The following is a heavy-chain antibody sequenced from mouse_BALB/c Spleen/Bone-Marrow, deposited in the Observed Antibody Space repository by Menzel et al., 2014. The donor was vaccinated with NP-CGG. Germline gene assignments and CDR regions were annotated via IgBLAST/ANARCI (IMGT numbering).Heavy chain of an antibody. CDR2: INPDSRTI. Sequence: EVMLVESGGGLVQPGGSLKFSCAASGFDFSRYWMSWVRQAPGKGLEWIGEINPDSRTINYAPSLKYKFIISRDNAKNTLYLQMNKVRSEDTALYYCAGLGYYGYFAYWGQGTTLTVSS. D-gene: IGHD2-3*01. J-gene: IGHJ2*01. CDR1: GFDFSRYW. V-gene: IGHV4-1*02. CDR3: AGLGYYGYFAY.